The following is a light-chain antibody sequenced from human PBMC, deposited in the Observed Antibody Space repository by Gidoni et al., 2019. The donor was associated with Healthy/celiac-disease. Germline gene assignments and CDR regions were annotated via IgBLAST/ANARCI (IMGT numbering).Light chain of an antibody. CDR1: NIGSKS. Sequence: SYVLTQPPSVSVAPGQTARITCGGNNIGSKSVPWYQQKPGQAPVLVVYDDSDRPSGIPGRFSGSNSGNTATLTISRVEAVDEADYYCQVWDSSSDHVVFGGGTKLTVL. J-gene: IGLJ2*01. CDR3: QVWDSSSDHVV. V-gene: IGLV3-21*02. CDR2: DDS.